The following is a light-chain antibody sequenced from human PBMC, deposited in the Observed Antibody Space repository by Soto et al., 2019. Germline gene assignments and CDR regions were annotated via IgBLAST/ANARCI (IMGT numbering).Light chain of an antibody. V-gene: IGKV3-20*01. J-gene: IGKJ2*02. CDR1: QSVSSSY. CDR3: QQYDNSIPMCT. Sequence: IVLTQSPGTLSLSPGERATLSCRASQSVSSSYLAWYQQKPGLAPRLLIYGASTRATGIPDRFSGSGSGADFSLSISRLEPEDFAVYYCQQYDNSIPMCTFGQGTKLEIK. CDR2: GAS.